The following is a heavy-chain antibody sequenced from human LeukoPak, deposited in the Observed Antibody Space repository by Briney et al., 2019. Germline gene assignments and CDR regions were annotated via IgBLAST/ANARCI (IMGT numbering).Heavy chain of an antibody. CDR2: INSDGSLI. D-gene: IGHD2-2*01. J-gene: IGHJ3*02. CDR3: VRVSPCCAFLGDAFDI. Sequence: GGSLRLSCAASGFSFRTYWMHWVRQAPGKGPVWVSRINSDGSLIRNGDSVKGRFTISRDNAQNTLYLQMNSLRPEDTAVYFCVRVSPCCAFLGDAFDIWRQGTMVTVSS. CDR1: GFSFRTYW. V-gene: IGHV3-74*01.